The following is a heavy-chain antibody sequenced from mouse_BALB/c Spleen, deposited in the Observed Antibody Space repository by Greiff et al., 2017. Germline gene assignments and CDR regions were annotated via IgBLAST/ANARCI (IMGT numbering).Heavy chain of an antibody. J-gene: IGHJ3*01. D-gene: IGHD2-4*01. Sequence: EVKVVESGGGLVQPGGSQKLSCAASGFTFSSFGMHWVRQAPEKGLEWVAYISSGSSTIYYADTVKGRFTISRDNPKNTLFLQMTSLRSEDTAMYYCARGYYDYDSWFAYWGQGTLVTVSA. CDR1: GFTFSSFG. CDR2: ISSGSSTI. V-gene: IGHV5-17*02. CDR3: ARGYYDYDSWFAY.